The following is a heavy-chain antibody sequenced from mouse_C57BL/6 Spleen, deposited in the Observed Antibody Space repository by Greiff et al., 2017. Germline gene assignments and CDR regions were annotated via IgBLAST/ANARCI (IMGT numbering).Heavy chain of an antibody. V-gene: IGHV1-19*01. D-gene: IGHD2-2*01. J-gene: IGHJ2*01. CDR2: LNPYNGGT. Sequence: VQLQQSGPVLVKPGASVKMSCKASGYTFTDYYMNWVKQSPGKSLEWIGVLNPYNGGTSYNQKFKGKATLTVDKSSSTAYMELNSLTSEDSAVYYCARGSYGYKLDYWGQGTTLTVSS. CDR1: GYTFTDYY. CDR3: ARGSYGYKLDY.